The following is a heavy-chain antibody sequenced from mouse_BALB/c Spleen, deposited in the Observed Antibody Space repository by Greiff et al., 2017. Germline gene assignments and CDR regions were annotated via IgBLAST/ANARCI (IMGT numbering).Heavy chain of an antibody. J-gene: IGHJ2*01. CDR1: GYSFTGYN. CDR3: ARADNGYPYCCDY. CDR2: VDPYYGGT. Sequence: EVQLQQSGPELEKPGASVKISCKASGYSFTGYNMNWVKQSNGKSLEWIGNVDPYYGGTSYNQKFKGKATLTVDKSSSTAYMKLKSLTSEDSAVYCCARADNGYPYCCDYGGQDTTLTVSS. D-gene: IGHD1-2*01. V-gene: IGHV1-39*01.